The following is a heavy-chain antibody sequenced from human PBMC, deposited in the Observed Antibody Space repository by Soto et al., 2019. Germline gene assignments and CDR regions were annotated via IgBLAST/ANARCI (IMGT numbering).Heavy chain of an antibody. V-gene: IGHV5-51*01. CDR1: GYPFTSDW. D-gene: IGHD5-12*01. Sequence: GESLNISCKGSGYPFTSDWIGWVRQMPGKGLEWMAFIYPGDSDTRYSPSFQGQVTVSTDKSISTAYLQWNSLKASDTAMYYCARRPYPKVSSKINYAFDIWGQGTMVTVSS. CDR2: IYPGDSDT. CDR3: ARRPYPKVSSKINYAFDI. J-gene: IGHJ3*02.